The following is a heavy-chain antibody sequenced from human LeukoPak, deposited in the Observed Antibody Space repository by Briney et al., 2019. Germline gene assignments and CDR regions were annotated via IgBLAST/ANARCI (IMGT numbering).Heavy chain of an antibody. CDR1: GFTFSSYG. CDR2: IWYDGSNK. J-gene: IGHJ6*04. V-gene: IGHV3-33*01. D-gene: IGHD5-12*01. CDR3: ARNTIVATIPYYYYGMDV. Sequence: PGRSLRLSCAASGFTFSSYGMHWVRQAPGKGLEWVAVIWYDGSNKYYADSVKGRFTISRDNSKNTLYLQMNSLRAEDTAVYHCARNTIVATIPYYYYGMDVWGKGTTVTVSS.